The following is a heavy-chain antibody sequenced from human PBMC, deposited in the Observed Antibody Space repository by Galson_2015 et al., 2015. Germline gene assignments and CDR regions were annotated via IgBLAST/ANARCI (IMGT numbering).Heavy chain of an antibody. CDR2: IYYSGST. V-gene: IGHV4-61*01. Sequence: ETLSLTCTVSGGSVSSGTYYWSWIRQPPGKGLEYIGYIYYSGSTKYNPSLRSRVAISLDTSKNQFSLKLSSVNAADTAVYYCASGISGYYPFDFWGQGTLVTVSS. J-gene: IGHJ4*02. CDR3: ASGISGYYPFDF. D-gene: IGHD3-22*01. CDR1: GGSVSSGTYY.